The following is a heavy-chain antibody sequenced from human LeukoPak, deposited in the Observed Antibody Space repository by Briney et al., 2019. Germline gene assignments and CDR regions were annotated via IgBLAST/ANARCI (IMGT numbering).Heavy chain of an antibody. D-gene: IGHD1-26*01. CDR1: GGSISSGSYY. J-gene: IGHJ4*02. Sequence: SETLSLTCTVSGGSISSGSYYWSWIRQPAGKGLEWIGRIYTSGSTNYNPSLKSRVTMSVDTSKNQFSLKLSSVTAADTAVYYCARSLGAKGANFDYWGQGTLVTVSS. CDR2: IYTSGST. CDR3: ARSLGAKGANFDY. V-gene: IGHV4-61*02.